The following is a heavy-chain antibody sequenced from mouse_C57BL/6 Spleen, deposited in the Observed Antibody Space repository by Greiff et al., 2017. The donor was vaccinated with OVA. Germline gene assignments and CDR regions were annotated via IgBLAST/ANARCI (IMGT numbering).Heavy chain of an antibody. CDR2: IDPSASYT. CDR3: ARCSSQAMYCFGY. J-gene: IGHJ2*01. V-gene: IGHV1-69*01. CDR1: GYTFTSYW. D-gene: IGHD3-2*02. Sequence: QVQLQQPGAELVMPGASVKLSCKASGYTFTSYWMHWVKQRPGQGLEWIGEIDPSASYTHYNQKLKGKSTLTVDKSSRTAYIQLISLTSMDSAVYYCARCSSQAMYCFGYWGQGTTLTVSS.